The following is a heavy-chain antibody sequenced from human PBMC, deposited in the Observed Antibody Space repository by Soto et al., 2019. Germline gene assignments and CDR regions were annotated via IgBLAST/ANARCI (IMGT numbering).Heavy chain of an antibody. J-gene: IGHJ5*01. CDR3: ARDPSEGRVGNWFES. Sequence: GGSLRLSCAASGFAFSSYGINWIRQAPGKGLEWVSSISISTSYIYYAASVKGRFSISRDNAKKILYLEMYALRTDDTAVYYCARDPSEGRVGNWFESWGQGTLVP. D-gene: IGHD1-26*01. CDR2: ISISTSYI. CDR1: GFAFSSYG. V-gene: IGHV3-21*01.